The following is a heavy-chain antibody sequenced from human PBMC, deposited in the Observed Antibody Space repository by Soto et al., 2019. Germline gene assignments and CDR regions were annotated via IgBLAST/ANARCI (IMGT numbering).Heavy chain of an antibody. CDR1: GGSISSGGYY. V-gene: IGHV4-31*03. CDR3: ARRSGRYCSGGSCYSTIDY. D-gene: IGHD2-15*01. Sequence: QVQLQESGPGLVKPSQTLSLTCTVSGGSISSGGYYWSWIRQHPGKGLEWIGYIYYSGSTYYNPSLKSRVTISVDTSKNQFSLKLSSVTAADTAVYYCARRSGRYCSGGSCYSTIDYWGQGTLVTVSS. J-gene: IGHJ4*02. CDR2: IYYSGST.